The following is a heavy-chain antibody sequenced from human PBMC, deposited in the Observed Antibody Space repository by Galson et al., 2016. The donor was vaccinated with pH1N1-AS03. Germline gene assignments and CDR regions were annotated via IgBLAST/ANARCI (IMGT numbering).Heavy chain of an antibody. Sequence: SVKVSCKASGYTFSSYAMHWVRQAPGQRLEWMGWINTDNGNTKYSQKFQGRVTITRDTSASTAYMELNSLSSEDTAVYYCARVSAAAWFDPWGQGTTVIVSS. CDR1: GYTFSSYA. CDR3: ARVSAAAWFDP. D-gene: IGHD6-13*01. J-gene: IGHJ5*01. V-gene: IGHV1-3*04. CDR2: INTDNGNT.